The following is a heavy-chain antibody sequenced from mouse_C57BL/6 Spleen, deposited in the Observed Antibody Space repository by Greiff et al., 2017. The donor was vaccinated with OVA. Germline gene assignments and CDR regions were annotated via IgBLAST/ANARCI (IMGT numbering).Heavy chain of an antibody. CDR2: INPNNGGT. CDR3: ARQVYYYGSSYSYYFDY. Sequence: EVQLQQSGPELVKPGASVKMSCKASGYTFTDYNMHWVKQSHGKSLEWIGYINPNNGGTSYNQKFKGKATLTVNKSSSTAYMELRSLTSEDSAVYDCARQVYYYGSSYSYYFDYWGQGTTLTVSS. D-gene: IGHD1-1*01. J-gene: IGHJ2*01. CDR1: GYTFTDYN. V-gene: IGHV1-22*01.